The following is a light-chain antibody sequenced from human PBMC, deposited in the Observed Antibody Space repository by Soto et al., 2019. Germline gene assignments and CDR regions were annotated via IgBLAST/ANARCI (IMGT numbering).Light chain of an antibody. Sequence: EIVLPQSPGTLSLSPGERATPYCRASQTVGSSFLAWFQHKPGQAPRLLIYGASTRATGIPDRFSGSGSGTDFTLTISSLQFDDSAVYYCQQYNNWWTFGQGTKVDIK. CDR3: QQYNNWWT. CDR1: QTVGSSF. CDR2: GAS. J-gene: IGKJ1*01. V-gene: IGKV3-20*01.